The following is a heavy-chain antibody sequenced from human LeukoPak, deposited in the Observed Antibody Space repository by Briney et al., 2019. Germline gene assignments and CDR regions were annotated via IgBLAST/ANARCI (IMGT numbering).Heavy chain of an antibody. V-gene: IGHV1-8*01. Sequence: ASVKVSCKASGYTFTSYDINWVRQAPGQGLEWMGWMNPNSGNTGYAQKFQGRVTMTRNTSISTAYMELSSLRSEDTAVYYCARSGYSSSWYGNYYYYYGMDVWGQGTTVTVSS. CDR1: GYTFTSYD. D-gene: IGHD6-13*01. J-gene: IGHJ6*02. CDR2: MNPNSGNT. CDR3: ARSGYSSSWYGNYYYYYGMDV.